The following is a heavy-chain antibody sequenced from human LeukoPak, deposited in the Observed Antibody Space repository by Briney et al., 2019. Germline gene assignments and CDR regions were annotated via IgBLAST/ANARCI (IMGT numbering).Heavy chain of an antibody. Sequence: GGSLRLSCAASGFTFSSYSMNWVRQAPGKGLEWVSSISSISSYIYYADSVKGRFTISRDNAKNSLYLQMNSLRAEDTAVYYCAREREVTGFDYWGQGTLVTVSS. CDR3: AREREVTGFDY. CDR2: ISSISSYI. V-gene: IGHV3-21*01. CDR1: GFTFSSYS. J-gene: IGHJ4*02. D-gene: IGHD2-21*02.